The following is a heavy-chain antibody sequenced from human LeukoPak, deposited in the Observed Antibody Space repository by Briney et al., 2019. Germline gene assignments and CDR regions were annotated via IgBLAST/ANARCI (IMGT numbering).Heavy chain of an antibody. CDR3: AGGHYYDFWSGYYQGWFDP. J-gene: IGHJ5*02. CDR2: IYTSGSA. V-gene: IGHV4-4*07. CDR1: GGSISAYY. D-gene: IGHD3-3*01. Sequence: SETLSLTCTVSGGSISAYYWNWIRQPAGKGLEWIGRIYTSGSANYNPSLKSRVTMSVDTSKNQFSLRLSSVTAADTAVYYCAGGHYYDFWSGYYQGWFDPWGQGTLVTVSS.